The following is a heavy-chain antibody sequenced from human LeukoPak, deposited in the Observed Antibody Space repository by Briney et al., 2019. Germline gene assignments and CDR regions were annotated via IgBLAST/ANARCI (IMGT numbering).Heavy chain of an antibody. CDR1: RYTFSSYA. D-gene: IGHD6-13*01. V-gene: IGHV7-4-1*02. J-gene: IGHJ3*01. CDR2: INTKTGNP. Sequence: ASVKVSCKASRYTFSSYAMNWVRQAPGQGLEWMGWINTKTGNPTYAQDFTGRFVFSLDTSVSTAYLQINNLRAGDTAVYYCARDWWVFGSSWYEVDVWGQGTMVTVSS. CDR3: ARDWWVFGSSWYEVDV.